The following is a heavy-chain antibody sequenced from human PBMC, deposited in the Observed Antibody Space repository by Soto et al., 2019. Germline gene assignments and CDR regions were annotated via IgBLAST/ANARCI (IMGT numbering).Heavy chain of an antibody. D-gene: IGHD3-22*01. Sequence: ASLKVSCKASGYTFTSYYMHWVRQAPGQGLEWMGIINPSGGSTSYAQKFQGRVTMTRDTSTSTVYMELSSLRSEDTAVYYCASQSSDSSGYSPFAYGGQGPLVTVSS. CDR3: ASQSSDSSGYSPFAY. J-gene: IGHJ4*02. CDR1: GYTFTSYY. CDR2: INPSGGST. V-gene: IGHV1-46*01.